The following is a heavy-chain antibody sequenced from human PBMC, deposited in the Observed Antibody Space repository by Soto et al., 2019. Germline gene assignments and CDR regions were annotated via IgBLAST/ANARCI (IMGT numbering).Heavy chain of an antibody. V-gene: IGHV5-51*01. CDR2: IFPGDSDT. CDR1: GFSLNTYW. D-gene: IGHD3-22*01. J-gene: IGHJ6*02. CDR3: ARDPWGITMSGMDV. Sequence: ESLKISCKASGFSLNTYWIAWVRQMPGKGLEWMGAIFPGDSDTRYSPSFQGQVTISADRSLSIAYIQWGSLRASDSATYYCARDPWGITMSGMDVWGQGTTVTVSS.